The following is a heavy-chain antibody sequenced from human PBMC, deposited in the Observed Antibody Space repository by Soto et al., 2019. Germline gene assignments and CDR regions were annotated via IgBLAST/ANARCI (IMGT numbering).Heavy chain of an antibody. V-gene: IGHV4-39*01. CDR1: GGSISSSSYY. J-gene: IGHJ5*02. Sequence: QLQLQESGPGLVKPSETLSLTCTVSGGSISSSSYYWGWIRQPPGKGLEWIGSIYYSGSTYYNPSLKSRVTISVDTSKNQSSLKLSSVTAADTAVYYCARSFDIVVVVAATPGDWFDPWGQGTLVTVSS. CDR2: IYYSGST. CDR3: ARSFDIVVVVAATPGDWFDP. D-gene: IGHD2-15*01.